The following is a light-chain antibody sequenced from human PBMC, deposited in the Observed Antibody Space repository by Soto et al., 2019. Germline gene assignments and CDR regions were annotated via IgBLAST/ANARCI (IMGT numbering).Light chain of an antibody. CDR3: QKYSSVPV. CDR2: AAS. J-gene: IGKJ3*01. V-gene: IGKV1-27*01. Sequence: DIQMTQSPTSLSASVGDRVIITCRESQGIRNFVAWYQRKPGKPPKLLIYAASTLQSGVPSRFSGSGSGTDFTLTINSLQPEDVATYSCQKYSSVPVFGPGTKVEI. CDR1: QGIRNF.